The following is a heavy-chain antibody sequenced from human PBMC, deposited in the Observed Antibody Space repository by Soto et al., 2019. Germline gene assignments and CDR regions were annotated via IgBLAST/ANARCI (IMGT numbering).Heavy chain of an antibody. Sequence: QVQLVESGGGVVQPGRSLRLSCAASGFTFSDYGMHWVRQAPGKGLEWVAVIWYDGSNKYYADSVKGRFTISRDNSKNTLYLQMNSLRAEDTAVYHCARDTEGAMDVWGQAITVTVSS. D-gene: IGHD4-17*01. CDR2: IWYDGSNK. CDR3: ARDTEGAMDV. J-gene: IGHJ6*02. CDR1: GFTFSDYG. V-gene: IGHV3-33*01.